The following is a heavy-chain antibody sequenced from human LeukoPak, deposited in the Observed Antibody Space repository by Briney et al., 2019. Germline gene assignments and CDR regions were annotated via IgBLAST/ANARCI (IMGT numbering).Heavy chain of an antibody. CDR2: IYYSGST. CDR1: GGPISSSSYY. V-gene: IGHV4-39*07. Sequence: SETLSLTCTVSGGPISSSSYYWGWIRQPPGKGLEWIGSIYYSGSTYYNPSLKSRVTISVDTSKNQFSLKLSSVTAADTAVYYCARDRAYYYDRTGYRIDYWGQGTLVTVSS. CDR3: ARDRAYYYDRTGYRIDY. D-gene: IGHD3-22*01. J-gene: IGHJ4*02.